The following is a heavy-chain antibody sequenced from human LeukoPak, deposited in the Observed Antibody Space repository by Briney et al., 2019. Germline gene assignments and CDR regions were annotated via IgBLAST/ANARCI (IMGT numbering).Heavy chain of an antibody. CDR2: IVPILGIA. CDR1: GGTFSSYT. Sequence: SVKVSCKASGGTFSSYTISWVRQAPGQGLEWMGRIVPILGIANYAQKFQGRVTITADKSTSTAYMELSSLRSEDTAVYYCARDLRGASSSSDYWGQGTLVTVSS. V-gene: IGHV1-69*04. CDR3: ARDLRGASSSSDY. J-gene: IGHJ4*02. D-gene: IGHD6-13*01.